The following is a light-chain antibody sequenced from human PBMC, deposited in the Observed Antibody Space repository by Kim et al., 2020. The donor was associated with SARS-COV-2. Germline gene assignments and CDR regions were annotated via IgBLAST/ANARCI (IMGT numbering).Light chain of an antibody. CDR2: QDS. J-gene: IGLJ1*01. CDR1: KLGEKF. CDR3: QAWDSSTAYV. Sequence: SPGKPAGITCAGDKLGEKFACWYQQRPGQSPVLVIYQDSKRPSGIPGRFSGSNSGNTATLTISGTQAMDEADYYCQAWDSSTAYVFGTGTKVTVL. V-gene: IGLV3-1*01.